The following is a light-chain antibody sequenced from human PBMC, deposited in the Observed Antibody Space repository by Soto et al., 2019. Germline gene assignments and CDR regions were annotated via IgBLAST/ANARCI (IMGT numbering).Light chain of an antibody. V-gene: IGKV1-12*01. J-gene: IGKJ4*01. Sequence: DIQMTQSPSSVSASVGDRVTITCRTSQGIGSWLAWYQQKPGKAPKVLIYAASSLQSGVPSRFSGSGSASDYTLSVSSVQPEDFATYYCQPANSFPLTFGGGTKVEIK. CDR3: QPANSFPLT. CDR2: AAS. CDR1: QGIGSW.